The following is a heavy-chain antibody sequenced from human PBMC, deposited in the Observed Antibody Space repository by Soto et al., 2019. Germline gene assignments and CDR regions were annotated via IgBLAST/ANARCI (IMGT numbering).Heavy chain of an antibody. D-gene: IGHD6-25*01. V-gene: IGHV1-69*08. J-gene: IGHJ5*01. CDR1: GGTFSSYT. Sequence: QVQLVQSGAEVKKPGSSVKVSCKASGGTFSSYTISWVRQAPGQGLEWMGRIIPILGIANYAQKFQGRVTSTADKSTSTAYMELSSLRSEDTAVYYCARELDPSGVVAVSGWFDSWGQGTLVTVSS. CDR2: IIPILGIA. CDR3: ARELDPSGVVAVSGWFDS.